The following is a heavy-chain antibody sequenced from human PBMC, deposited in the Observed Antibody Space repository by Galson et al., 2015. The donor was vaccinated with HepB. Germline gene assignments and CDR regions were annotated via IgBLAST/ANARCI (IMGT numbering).Heavy chain of an antibody. V-gene: IGHV4-38-2*02. J-gene: IGHJ3*02. CDR2: IYHSGST. D-gene: IGHD1-1*01. CDR3: ARESGTFCAFDI. Sequence: SETLSLTCTVSGYSISSGYYWGWIRQPPGKGLEWIGSIYHSGSTYYNPSLKSRVTISVDTSKNQFSLKLSSVTAADTAVYYCARESGTFCAFDIWGQGTMVTVSS. CDR1: GYSISSGYY.